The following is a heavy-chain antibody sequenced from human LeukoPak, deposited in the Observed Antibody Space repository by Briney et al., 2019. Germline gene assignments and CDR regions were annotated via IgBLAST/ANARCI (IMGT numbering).Heavy chain of an antibody. CDR2: IYSGGST. CDR3: ARAKSTYYHDSSGYGGMDV. D-gene: IGHD3-22*01. Sequence: PGRSLRLSCAASGFTVSSNYMSWVCHAQGPGLDLVSVIYSGGSTYYADSVKGRFTISRDNSKNTLYLQMNSLRAEDTAVYYCARAKSTYYHDSSGYGGMDVWGQGTTVTVSS. CDR1: GFTVSSNY. J-gene: IGHJ6*02. V-gene: IGHV3-53*01.